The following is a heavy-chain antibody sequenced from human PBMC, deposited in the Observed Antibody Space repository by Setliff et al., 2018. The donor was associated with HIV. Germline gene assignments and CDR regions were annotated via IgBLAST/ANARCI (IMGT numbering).Heavy chain of an antibody. V-gene: IGHV3-23*01. D-gene: IGHD7-27*01. CDR2: ISGSGDYI. J-gene: IGHJ4*02. Sequence: GGSLRLSCVASGFTFSSHAMSWVRQAPGKGLEWVSTISGSGDYIFYRDSVKGRFTTSRDNSKNTLYLQMNSLGAEDTAVYYCASGALLPTIDYWGRGTLVTVSS. CDR3: ASGALLPTIDY. CDR1: GFTFSSHA.